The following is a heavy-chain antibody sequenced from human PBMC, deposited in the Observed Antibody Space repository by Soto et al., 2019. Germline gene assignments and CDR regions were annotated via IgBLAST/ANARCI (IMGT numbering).Heavy chain of an antibody. CDR2: IRSEAYGGTT. D-gene: IGHD3-22*01. V-gene: IGHV3-49*04. CDR1: GFNFGNYA. J-gene: IGHJ4*02. CDR3: TRYYYESSGYYAY. Sequence: SLRLSCTGSGFNFGNYALSWVRQAPGKGPEWVGFIRSEAYGGTTDYAASVKGRFIISRDDSKSIAYLEINSLQTDDTAVYYCTRYYYESSGYYAYWGQGTLVTVSS.